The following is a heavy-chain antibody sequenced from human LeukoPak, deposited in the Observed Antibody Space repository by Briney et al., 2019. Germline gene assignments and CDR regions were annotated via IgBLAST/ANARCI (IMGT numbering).Heavy chain of an antibody. CDR3: ARAEQAGYSSGWYDYSFDY. CDR2: IYTSGST. V-gene: IGHV4-4*07. J-gene: IGHJ4*02. Sequence: SETLSLTCTVSGGSISSYYWSWIRQPPGKGLEWIGRIYTSGSTNYNPSLKSRVTMSVDTSKNQFSLKLSSVTAADTAVYYCARAEQAGYSSGWYDYSFDYWGQGTLVTVSS. CDR1: GGSISSYY. D-gene: IGHD6-19*01.